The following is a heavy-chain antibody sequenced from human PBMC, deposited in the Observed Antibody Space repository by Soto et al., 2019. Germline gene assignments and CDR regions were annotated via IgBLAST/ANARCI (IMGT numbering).Heavy chain of an antibody. CDR3: TRDYGYFYYGSGSYSYYYYGMDV. J-gene: IGHJ6*02. D-gene: IGHD3-10*01. V-gene: IGHV5-51*01. CDR2: IYPGDSDT. CDR1: GYSFTSYW. Sequence: GESLKISCKGSGYSFTSYWIGWVRQMPGKGLEWVGIIYPGDSDTRYSPSFQGQVTISRDDSKSIAYLQMNSLKTEDTAVYYCTRDYGYFYYGSGSYSYYYYGMDVWGQGTTVTVSS.